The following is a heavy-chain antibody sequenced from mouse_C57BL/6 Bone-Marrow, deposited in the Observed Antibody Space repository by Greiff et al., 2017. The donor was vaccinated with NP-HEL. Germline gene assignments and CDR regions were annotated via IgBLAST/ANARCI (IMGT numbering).Heavy chain of an antibody. CDR1: GYTFTSYG. D-gene: IGHD1-1*01. CDR3: ARKGGGSSYDWYFDV. J-gene: IGHJ1*03. CDR2: IYPRSGNT. Sequence: QVQLQQSGAELARPGASVKLSCKASGYTFTSYGISWVKQRTGQGLEWIGEIYPRSGNTYYDEKFKGKATLTVDKSSSTAYMQLSSLTSEDSAVYYCARKGGGSSYDWYFDVWGTGTTVTVSS. V-gene: IGHV1-81*01.